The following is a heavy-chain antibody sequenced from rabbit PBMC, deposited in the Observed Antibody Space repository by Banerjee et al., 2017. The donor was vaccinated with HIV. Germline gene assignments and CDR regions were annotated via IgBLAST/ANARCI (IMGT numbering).Heavy chain of an antibody. D-gene: IGHD1-1*01. CDR3: ARGDTGSRHSPFNL. Sequence: QEQLEESGGDLVKPGASLTLTCTASGFTISSSYWMCWVRQAPGKGLELIACIYTDNDGTWYASWVNGRFTITRSTSLNTVTLQMTSLTAADTATYFCARGDTGSRHSPFNLWGQGTLVTVS. V-gene: IGHV1S43*01. J-gene: IGHJ4*01. CDR1: GFTISSSYW. CDR2: IYTDNDGT.